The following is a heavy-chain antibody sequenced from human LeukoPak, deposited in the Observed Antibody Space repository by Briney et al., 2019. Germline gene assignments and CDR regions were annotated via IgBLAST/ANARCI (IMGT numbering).Heavy chain of an antibody. CDR3: ARYREAYDHSPHALDI. J-gene: IGHJ3*02. V-gene: IGHV4-38-2*01. D-gene: IGHD5-24*01. CDR2: IDHSGST. CDR1: GYSISSGYY. Sequence: SETLSLTCAVSGYSISSGYYWGWIRQPPGKGLEWIGSIDHSGSTYYNPSLKSRVTISVDTSKNQFSLKLSSVTAADSAVYFCARYREAYDHSPHALDIWGRGTVVTVSS.